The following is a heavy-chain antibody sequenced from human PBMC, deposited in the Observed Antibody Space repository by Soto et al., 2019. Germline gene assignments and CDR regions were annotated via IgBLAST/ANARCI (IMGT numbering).Heavy chain of an antibody. J-gene: IGHJ1*01. CDR2: INHSGST. D-gene: IGHD3-10*01. CDR1: GGSLSGYY. Sequence: SETLSLTFTVYGGSLSGYYWSWIRQPPGKGLEWIGEINHSGSTNYNPSLKRRVTISVDTSKNQFSLKLSSVTAADTAVYYCARGNLPDTHGSGSYYKHWGQRTLVTVCS. CDR3: ARGNLPDTHGSGSYYKH. V-gene: IGHV4-34*01.